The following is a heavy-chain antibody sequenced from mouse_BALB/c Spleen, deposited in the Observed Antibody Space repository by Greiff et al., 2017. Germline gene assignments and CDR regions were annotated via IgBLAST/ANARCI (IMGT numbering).Heavy chain of an antibody. D-gene: IGHD3-1*01. V-gene: IGHV14-3*02. Sequence: EVQLQQSGAELVKPGASVKLSCTASGFNIKDTYMHWVKQRPEQGLEWIGRIDPANGNTKYDPKFQGKATITADTSSNTAYLQLSSLTSEDTAVYHCARSTARATTFYAMDYWGQGTSVTVSS. CDR3: ARSTARATTFYAMDY. CDR2: IDPANGNT. J-gene: IGHJ4*01. CDR1: GFNIKDTY.